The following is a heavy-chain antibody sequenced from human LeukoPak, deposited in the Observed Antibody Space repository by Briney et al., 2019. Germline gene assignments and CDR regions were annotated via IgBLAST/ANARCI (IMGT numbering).Heavy chain of an antibody. J-gene: IGHJ4*02. V-gene: IGHV5-51*01. D-gene: IGHD3-3*01. CDR3: ARTEMMLRFLEWILYFDY. CDR1: GYSFTSYW. CDR2: IYPGDSDT. Sequence: GESLKISCKGSGYSFTSYWIGWVRQMPGKGLEWMGIIYPGDSDTRYSPSFQGQVTISADKSISTAYLQWSSLKASDTAMYYCARTEMMLRFLEWILYFDYWGQGTLVTVSS.